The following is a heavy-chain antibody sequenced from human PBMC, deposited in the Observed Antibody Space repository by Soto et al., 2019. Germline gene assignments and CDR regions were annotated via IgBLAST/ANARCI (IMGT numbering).Heavy chain of an antibody. V-gene: IGHV4-59*01. Sequence: PSETLSLTCTVSGDTSTSYYWGWIRQAPGKGLEWIGHIHNSGTSTHKPSLNGRVTISIDMSKKQFSLKLTSLTSADTAVYYCARDFYDSVGYTWFDSWSQGTLVTVSS. J-gene: IGHJ5*01. CDR2: IHNSGTS. D-gene: IGHD3-22*01. CDR1: GDTSTSYY. CDR3: ARDFYDSVGYTWFDS.